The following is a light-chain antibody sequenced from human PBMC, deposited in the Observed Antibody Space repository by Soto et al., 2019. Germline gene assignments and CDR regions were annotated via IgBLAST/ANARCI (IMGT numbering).Light chain of an antibody. V-gene: IGKV3-11*01. CDR3: PQSSNWPRGT. CDR1: QSVSSY. Sequence: IVLTQSPATLSLSPGERATLSCRASQSVSSYLAWYQQKPGQAPRLLIYDASNRATGIPARFSGSESGTDFTLTISSLEPEDFAVYDCPQSSNWPRGTFGQGTKVEIK. J-gene: IGKJ1*01. CDR2: DAS.